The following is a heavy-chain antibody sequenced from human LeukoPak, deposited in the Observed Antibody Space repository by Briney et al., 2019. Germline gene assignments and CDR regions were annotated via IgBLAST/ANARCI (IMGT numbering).Heavy chain of an antibody. D-gene: IGHD3-22*01. J-gene: IGHJ3*02. CDR1: GFTFSSYW. CDR3: ATRRRNYYDSSGYFGAFDI. V-gene: IGHV3-7*01. CDR2: IKQDGSEK. Sequence: GGSLRLSCAASGFTFSSYWMSWVRQAPGKGLEWVANIKQDGSEKYYVDSVKGRFTISRDNSKNTLYLQMNSLRAEDTAVYYRATRRRNYYDSSGYFGAFDIWDQGTMVTVSS.